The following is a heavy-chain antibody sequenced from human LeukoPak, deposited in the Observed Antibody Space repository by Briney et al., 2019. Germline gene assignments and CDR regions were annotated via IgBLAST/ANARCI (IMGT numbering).Heavy chain of an antibody. CDR3: ARRGCNGGSCFGY. D-gene: IGHD2-15*01. V-gene: IGHV5-51*01. J-gene: IGHJ4*02. CDR2: IYPGDSDT. CDR1: GYSFSSYW. Sequence: GESLEISCKGSGYSFSSYWIGWVRQMPGKGLEWMGIIYPGDSDTRYSPSFQGQVTISADKSISTAYLQWSSLGASDTAMYYCARRGCNGGSCFGYWGQGTLVTVSS.